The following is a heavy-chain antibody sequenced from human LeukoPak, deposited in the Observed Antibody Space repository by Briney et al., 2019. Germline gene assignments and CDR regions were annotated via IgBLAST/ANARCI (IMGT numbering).Heavy chain of an antibody. Sequence: SETLSLTCAVHGGSFSGYYWSWIRQPPGKGLEWIGEINHSGSTNYNPSLKSRVTISVDTSKNQFSLKLSSVTAADTAVYYCARRGWSSSWYTPTYYFDYWGQGTLVTVSS. CDR1: GGSFSGYY. V-gene: IGHV4-34*01. CDR2: INHSGST. D-gene: IGHD6-13*01. CDR3: ARRGWSSSWYTPTYYFDY. J-gene: IGHJ4*02.